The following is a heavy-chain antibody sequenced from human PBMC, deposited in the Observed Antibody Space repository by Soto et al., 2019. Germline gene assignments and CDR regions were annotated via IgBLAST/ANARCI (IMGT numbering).Heavy chain of an antibody. J-gene: IGHJ5*02. CDR2: IIPILGIA. D-gene: IGHD2-21*02. V-gene: IGHV1-69*02. Sequence: SVKVSCKASGGTFSSYTISWVRQSPGQGLEWMGRIIPILGIANYAQKFQGRVTITADKSTSTAYMELSSLRSEDTAVYYCAGPIAHDFHNWFDPWGQGTLVTVSS. CDR1: GGTFSSYT. CDR3: AGPIAHDFHNWFDP.